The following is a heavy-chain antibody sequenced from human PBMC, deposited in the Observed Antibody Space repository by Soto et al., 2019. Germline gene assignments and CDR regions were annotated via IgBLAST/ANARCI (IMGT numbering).Heavy chain of an antibody. CDR3: AKDQGVGGTLGLFDY. Sequence: QVQLVESGGGAVQPGGSLRLSCVASGFTFSSHAMHWVRQAPGKGLESVAVISNDGTRNHHTDSVKGRFTISRDNSKNTLYLKINSLTTEGTAVYFCAKDQGVGGTLGLFDYWGQGTLVTVSS. D-gene: IGHD1-26*01. J-gene: IGHJ4*02. V-gene: IGHV3-30*18. CDR2: ISNDGTRN. CDR1: GFTFSSHA.